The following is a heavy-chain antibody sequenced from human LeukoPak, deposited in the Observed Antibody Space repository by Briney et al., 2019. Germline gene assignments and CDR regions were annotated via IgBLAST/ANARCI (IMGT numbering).Heavy chain of an antibody. J-gene: IGHJ4*02. D-gene: IGHD3-10*01. CDR1: GFTFSTYN. V-gene: IGHV3-48*01. Sequence: GGSLRLSCAASGFTFSTYNMNWVRQVPGKGLESVSYMSRSGDIIYYADSVKGRFTISRDNSKNTLYLQMNSLRAEDTAVYYCAKLIRGSGSTDYWGQGTLVTVSS. CDR2: MSRSGDII. CDR3: AKLIRGSGSTDY.